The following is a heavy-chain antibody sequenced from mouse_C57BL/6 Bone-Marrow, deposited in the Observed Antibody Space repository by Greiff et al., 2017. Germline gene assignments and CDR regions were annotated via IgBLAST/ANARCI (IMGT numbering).Heavy chain of an antibody. CDR1: GFTFSDAW. CDR3: TRGGYYDWVWFAY. Sequence: DVKLVESGGGLVQPGGSMKLSCAASGFTFSDAWMDWVRQSPEKGLEWVAEIRNKANNHATYYAESVKGRFTISRDDSKSRVYLQMNSLRAEDTGIYYCTRGGYYDWVWFAYWGQGTLVTVSA. V-gene: IGHV6-6*01. CDR2: IRNKANNHAT. D-gene: IGHD2-3*01. J-gene: IGHJ3*01.